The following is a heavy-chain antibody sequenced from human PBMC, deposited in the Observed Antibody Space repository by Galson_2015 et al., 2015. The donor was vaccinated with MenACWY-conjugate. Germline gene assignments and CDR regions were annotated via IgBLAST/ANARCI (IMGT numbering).Heavy chain of an antibody. J-gene: IGHJ5*02. CDR2: VDRVGAT. V-gene: IGHV3-53*01. CDR3: SRGYDWCSYFRA. D-gene: IGHD2-8*01. CDR1: GFSVTDHC. Sequence: SLRLSCAVSGFSVTDHCLSWVRQAPGKGPEWIAMVDRVGATIYADAVRGRFTVSRDDFENTVILQMNSLRAEDTAVYRCSRGYDWCSYFRAWGQGAQVTVSS.